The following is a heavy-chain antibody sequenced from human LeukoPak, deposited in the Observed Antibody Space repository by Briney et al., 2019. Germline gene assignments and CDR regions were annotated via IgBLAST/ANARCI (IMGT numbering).Heavy chain of an antibody. CDR3: TSNIPPGAFDI. CDR1: GFTFGDYV. Sequence: GGSLRLSCTASGFTFGDYVMSWVRQAPGKGLEWVGRIKSKTDGGTTDYAAPVKGRFTISRDDSKNTLYLQMNSLKTEDTAVYYCTSNIPPGAFDIWGQGTMVTVSS. J-gene: IGHJ3*02. CDR2: IKSKTDGGTT. D-gene: IGHD2-2*02. V-gene: IGHV3-15*01.